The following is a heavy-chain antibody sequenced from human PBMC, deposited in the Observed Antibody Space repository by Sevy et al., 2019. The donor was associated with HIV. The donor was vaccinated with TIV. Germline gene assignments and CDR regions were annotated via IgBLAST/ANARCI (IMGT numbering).Heavy chain of an antibody. J-gene: IGHJ1*01. CDR2: ISYDGSNK. D-gene: IGHD6-19*01. V-gene: IGHV3-30*18. CDR3: AKDAAPPSLYSSGWYAGYFQH. CDR1: GFTFSSYG. Sequence: GGSLRLSCAASGFTFSSYGMHWVRQAPGKGLEWVAVISYDGSNKYYADSVKGRFTISRDNSKNTLYLQMNSLRAEETAVYYCAKDAAPPSLYSSGWYAGYFQHWGQGTLVTVSS.